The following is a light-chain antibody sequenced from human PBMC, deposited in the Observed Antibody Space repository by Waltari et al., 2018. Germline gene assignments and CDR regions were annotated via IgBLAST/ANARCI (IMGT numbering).Light chain of an antibody. CDR2: PVS. J-gene: IGLJ2*01. CDR1: ATDIGGYDY. V-gene: IGLV2-14*03. Sequence: QSALTQPASVFGSLGQSVTISCTGTATDIGGYDYVSWYQQHPGKAPKLLSFPVSNRPSGISARFSASKSGNTASLSISGLQTEDEADYHCTSYTSKNTFIFGGGTRLTVL. CDR3: TSYTSKNTFI.